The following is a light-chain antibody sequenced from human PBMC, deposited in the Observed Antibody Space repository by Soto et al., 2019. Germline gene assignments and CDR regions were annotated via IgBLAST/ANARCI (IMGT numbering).Light chain of an antibody. CDR1: QTISSW. Sequence: DIQMTQSPSTPSGSVGSRVPITCRARQTISSWLACYPQQPGKAPQLLIYEASTLKSGVPSRFSGSGSGTECTLTISSRQPDEFATYYCQYYNGYSEAFGQGTKVDIK. V-gene: IGKV1-5*03. J-gene: IGKJ1*01. CDR2: EAS. CDR3: QYYNGYSEA.